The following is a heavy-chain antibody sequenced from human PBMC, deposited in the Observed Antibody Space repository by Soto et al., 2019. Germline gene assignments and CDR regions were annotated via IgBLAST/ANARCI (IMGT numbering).Heavy chain of an antibody. Sequence: PGGSLRLSCAASGFTVSSNYMNWVRQAPGKGLEWVSVFYSGGSTYYADSVKGRFTMSRDISKNTLYLQMNSPRAEDTAVYYCASGRGLLLASNWGQGIMVTVSS. V-gene: IGHV3-53*01. D-gene: IGHD1-26*01. CDR2: FYSGGST. CDR3: ASGRGLLLASN. J-gene: IGHJ3*01. CDR1: GFTVSSNY.